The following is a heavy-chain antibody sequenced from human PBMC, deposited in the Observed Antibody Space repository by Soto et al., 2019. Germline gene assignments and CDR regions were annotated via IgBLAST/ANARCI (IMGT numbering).Heavy chain of an antibody. CDR3: VRLADSNDGSGYWTFAI. Sequence: PGESLKISCQGSGYSFSNYWISWVRQMPGKGLEWVGRIDPSDSYVDYSPSFRGHVTISADKSISTAFLQWNTLKASDAAMYFCVRLADSNDGSGYWTFAIWGRGTLVTVSS. CDR2: IDPSDSYV. D-gene: IGHD3-22*01. J-gene: IGHJ3*02. V-gene: IGHV5-10-1*01. CDR1: GYSFSNYW.